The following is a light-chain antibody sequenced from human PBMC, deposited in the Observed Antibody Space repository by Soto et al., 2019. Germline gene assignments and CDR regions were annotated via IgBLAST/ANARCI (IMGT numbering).Light chain of an antibody. Sequence: EIVLTQSPGTLSLSPGERATLSCRASQSVSSSYLAWYPQKRGQAPRLLIYDASRATGIPDRFSGSGSGTDFTLTITRLEPEDFSVYYCQHYGTSALFGPGTKVDI. J-gene: IGKJ3*01. V-gene: IGKV3-20*01. CDR3: QHYGTSAL. CDR1: QSVSSSY. CDR2: DAS.